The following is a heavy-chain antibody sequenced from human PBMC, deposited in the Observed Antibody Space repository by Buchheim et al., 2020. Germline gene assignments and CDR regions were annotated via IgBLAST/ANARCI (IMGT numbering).Heavy chain of an antibody. V-gene: IGHV4-4*02. CDR3: ARQNEVGIAAAGTGSGYYYYGMDV. Sequence: QVQLQESGPGLVKPSGTLSLTCAVSGGSISSSNWWSWVRQPPGKGLEWIGEIYHSGSTNYNPSLKSRVTISVDKSKNQFSLKLSSVTAADTAVYYCARQNEVGIAAAGTGSGYYYYGMDVWGQGTT. D-gene: IGHD6-13*01. CDR1: GGSISSSNW. J-gene: IGHJ6*02. CDR2: IYHSGST.